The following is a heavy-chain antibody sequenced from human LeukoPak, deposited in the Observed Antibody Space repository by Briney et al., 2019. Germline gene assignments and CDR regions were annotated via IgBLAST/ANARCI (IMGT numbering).Heavy chain of an antibody. CDR2: IIPIFGTA. CDR1: GGTFSSYA. J-gene: IGHJ4*02. D-gene: IGHD3-9*01. V-gene: IGHV1-69*13. Sequence: ASVKVSCKASGGTFSSYAISWVRQAPGQGPEWMGGIIPIFGTANYAQKFQGRVTITADESTSTAYMELSSLRSEDTAVYYCASSLLRYFDWLSPFDYWGQGTLVTVSS. CDR3: ASSLLRYFDWLSPFDY.